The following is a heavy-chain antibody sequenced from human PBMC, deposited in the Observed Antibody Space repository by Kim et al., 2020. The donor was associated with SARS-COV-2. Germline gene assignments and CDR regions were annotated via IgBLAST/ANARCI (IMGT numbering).Heavy chain of an antibody. V-gene: IGHV1-3*01. J-gene: IGHJ4*02. CDR2: KT. CDR3: ARDMNPTVYDY. D-gene: IGHD4-4*01. Sequence: KTESSQEFQGRVTNTKETSADTAYMELSSLTSEDTAVYYCARDMNPTVYDYWGQGTLVTVSS.